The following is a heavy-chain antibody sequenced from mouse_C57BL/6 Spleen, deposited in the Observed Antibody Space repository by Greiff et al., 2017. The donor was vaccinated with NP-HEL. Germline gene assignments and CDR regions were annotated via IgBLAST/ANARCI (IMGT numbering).Heavy chain of an antibody. CDR1: GYTFTDYY. J-gene: IGHJ2*01. CDR2: INPNNGGT. Sequence: EVQLQQSGPELVKPGASVKISCKASGYTFTDYYMNWVKQSHGKSLEWIGDINPNNGGTSYNQKFKGKATLTVDKSSSTAYMELRSLTSEDSAVYYCARRGNRSAYFDYWGQGTTLTVSS. D-gene: IGHD6-1*01. V-gene: IGHV1-26*01. CDR3: ARRGNRSAYFDY.